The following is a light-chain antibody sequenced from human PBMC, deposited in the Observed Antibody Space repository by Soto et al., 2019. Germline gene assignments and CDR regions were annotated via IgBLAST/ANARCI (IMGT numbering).Light chain of an antibody. J-gene: IGLJ2*01. CDR1: SSDVGTYNY. Sequence: QSVLTQPRSVSGPPGQSVSISCSGTSSDVGTYNYVSWYQQHPGKAPKLMIYDVSKRPSGVPDRFSGSKSGNKASLTISGLQAEDEADYYCCSYAGGYTHAVFGGGTKLTVL. CDR3: CSYAGGYTHAV. V-gene: IGLV2-11*01. CDR2: DVS.